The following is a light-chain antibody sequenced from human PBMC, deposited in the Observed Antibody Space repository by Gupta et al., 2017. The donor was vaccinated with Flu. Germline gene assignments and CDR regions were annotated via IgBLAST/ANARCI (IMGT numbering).Light chain of an antibody. Sequence: DIQMTQSPSTLSASVGDRVTITCRASQSISVWLAWYQHRPGKAPKLLISKASSLESGVPSRFSGSGSGTEFTLTISSLQPDDFATYYCQQENSLLLRFGGGTKVEIK. J-gene: IGKJ4*01. CDR2: KAS. V-gene: IGKV1-5*03. CDR1: QSISVW. CDR3: QQENSLLLR.